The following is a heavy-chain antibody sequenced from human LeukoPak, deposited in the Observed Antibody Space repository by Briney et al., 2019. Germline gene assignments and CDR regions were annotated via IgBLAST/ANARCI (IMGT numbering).Heavy chain of an antibody. Sequence: GGSLRLSCAASGFTFSSYWMHWVRQAPGKGLVWVSRINSDGSSTSYADSVKGRFTISRDNAKNTLYLQMNSLRAEDTAVYYCARVPGYSSSWYGGYYYYYYMDVWGKGTTVTVSS. CDR1: GFTFSSYW. D-gene: IGHD6-13*01. V-gene: IGHV3-74*01. CDR3: ARVPGYSSSWYGGYYYYYYMDV. CDR2: INSDGSST. J-gene: IGHJ6*03.